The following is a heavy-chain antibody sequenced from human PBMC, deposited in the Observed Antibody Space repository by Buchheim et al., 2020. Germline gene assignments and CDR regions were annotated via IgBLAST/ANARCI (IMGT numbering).Heavy chain of an antibody. CDR2: ISSSSSTI. D-gene: IGHD2-2*01. CDR1: GFTFSSYS. V-gene: IGHV3-48*01. CDR3: ARPQPHYGMDV. Sequence: VQLVESGGGVVQPGRSLRLSCAASGFTFSSYSMNWVRQAPGKGLEWVSYISSSSSTIYYADSVKGRFTISRDNSKNTLYLQMNSLRAEDTAVYYCARPQPHYGMDVWGQGTT. J-gene: IGHJ6*02.